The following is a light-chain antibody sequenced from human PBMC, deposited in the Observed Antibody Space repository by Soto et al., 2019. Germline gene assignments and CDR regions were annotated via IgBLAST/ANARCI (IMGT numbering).Light chain of an antibody. CDR1: QGISDY. V-gene: IGKV1-27*01. J-gene: IGKJ1*01. CDR2: EAS. CDR3: QKYNRTPRT. Sequence: DIQMTQSPSSLSASVGDRVTITCRASQGISDYLAWYQQKPGKVPKLLIYEASTLQSGVPSRFSGSGSGTDFTLTISSLQPEDVATYYCQKYNRTPRTFGQGNKVEIK.